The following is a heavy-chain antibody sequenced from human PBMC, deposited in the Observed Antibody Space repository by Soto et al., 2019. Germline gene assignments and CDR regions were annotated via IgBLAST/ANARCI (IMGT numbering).Heavy chain of an antibody. CDR2: MGNDGITT. CDR1: GFTFSTYG. V-gene: IGHV3-33*08. CDR3: ARSLFIASTDTEPFDS. J-gene: IGHJ4*02. D-gene: IGHD6-13*01. Sequence: QVQLVESGGGVVQPGRSLRLSCAASGFTFSTYGMHWVRQAPGKGLEWVAVMGNDGITTFYADSVKGRFTISRDNSKNTLFLQMNSLRAEDTAVHYCARSLFIASTDTEPFDSWGQGTLVTVSS.